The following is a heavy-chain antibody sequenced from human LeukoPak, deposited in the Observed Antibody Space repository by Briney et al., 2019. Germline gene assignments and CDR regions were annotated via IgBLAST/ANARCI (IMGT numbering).Heavy chain of an antibody. Sequence: SETLSLTCTVSGGSISSTSYYWGWIRQPPGKGLEWIGSINYSGNTYYKPSLKSRVAISVDMSKNQFSLKLTSVTAADTAVYYCARGRLYSGQYHWGERPLVSVSS. J-gene: IGHJ5*02. CDR2: INYSGNT. CDR1: GGSISSTSYY. V-gene: IGHV4-39*07. D-gene: IGHD1-26*01. CDR3: ARGRLYSGQYH.